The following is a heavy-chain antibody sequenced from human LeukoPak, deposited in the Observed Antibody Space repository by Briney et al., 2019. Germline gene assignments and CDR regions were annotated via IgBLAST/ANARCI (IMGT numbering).Heavy chain of an antibody. Sequence: PSETLSLTCAVSGGSISSGGYSWSWIRQPPGKGLEWIGYIYHSGSTYYNPSLKSRVTISVDRSKNQFSLKLSSVTAADTAVYYCARLGGAAAGPFTPFDPWGQGTLVTVSS. D-gene: IGHD6-13*01. J-gene: IGHJ5*02. V-gene: IGHV4-30-2*01. CDR1: GGSISSGGYS. CDR2: IYHSGST. CDR3: ARLGGAAAGPFTPFDP.